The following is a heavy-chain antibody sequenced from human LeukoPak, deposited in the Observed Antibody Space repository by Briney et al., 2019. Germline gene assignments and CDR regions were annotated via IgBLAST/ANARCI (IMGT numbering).Heavy chain of an antibody. CDR1: GFIFSNYG. V-gene: IGHV3-21*01. CDR2: ISSSSSYI. J-gene: IGHJ4*02. Sequence: KSGGSLRLSCAASGFIFSNYGMSWVRQAPWKGLEWVSSISSSSSYIYYADSVKGRFTISRDNAKNSLYLQMNSLRAEDTAVYYCASSPQEIFGVVNPFDYWGQGTLVTVSS. D-gene: IGHD3-3*01. CDR3: ASSPQEIFGVVNPFDY.